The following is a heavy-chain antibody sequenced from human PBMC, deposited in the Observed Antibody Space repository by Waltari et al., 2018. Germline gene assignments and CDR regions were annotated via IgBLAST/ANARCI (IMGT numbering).Heavy chain of an antibody. V-gene: IGHV3-48*04. CDR2: ISSSSSAI. CDR1: AFTFNLYT. D-gene: IGHD2-21*01. CDR3: ARHLRPYCVGDCYSGLAY. J-gene: IGHJ4*02. Sequence: EVHLVESGGGFVQPGGSLRLSCAASAFTFNLYTMSWVRQAPGKGLEWIAYISSSSSAIYHADSVEGRFTISRDNAKNSLYLQMSSLRAEDTAVYYCARHLRPYCVGDCYSGLAYWGQGTLVTVSS.